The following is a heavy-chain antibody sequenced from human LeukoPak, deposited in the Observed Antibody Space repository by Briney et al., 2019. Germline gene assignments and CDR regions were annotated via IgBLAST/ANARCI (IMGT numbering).Heavy chain of an antibody. CDR2: INPSGGST. D-gene: IGHD6-19*01. CDR3: ARVPIAVAHAFDI. J-gene: IGHJ3*02. CDR1: GDTFTSYY. V-gene: IGHV1-46*01. Sequence: GASVKVSCKASGDTFTSYYMHWVRQAPGQGLEWMGIINPSGGSTSYAQKFQGRVTMTRDTSTSTVYMELSSLRSEDTAVYYCARVPIAVAHAFDIWGQGTMVTVSS.